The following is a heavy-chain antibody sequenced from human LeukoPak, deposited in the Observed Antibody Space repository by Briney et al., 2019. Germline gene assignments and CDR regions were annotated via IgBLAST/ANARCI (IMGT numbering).Heavy chain of an antibody. CDR1: GFTFTSYA. J-gene: IGHJ4*02. CDR2: ISNSGDST. Sequence: GGSLRLSCAASGFTFTSYAMSWVRQAPGKGLEWVSTISNSGDSTNHADSVKGRFTISRDNSKNTLYVQMNSLRAEDTAVYYCAKGPLTEVAGTTWDYWGQGTPVTVSS. V-gene: IGHV3-23*01. D-gene: IGHD6-19*01. CDR3: AKGPLTEVAGTTWDY.